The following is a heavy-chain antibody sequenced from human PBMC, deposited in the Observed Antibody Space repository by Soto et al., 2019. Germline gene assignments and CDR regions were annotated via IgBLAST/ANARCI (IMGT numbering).Heavy chain of an antibody. J-gene: IGHJ4*02. Sequence: EVQLVESGGGLVQPGGSLRLSCAASGFTFSSYAMHWVRQAPGKGLEHVSAISSNGGSTYYANSVKGRFTISRDNSKNSLYLQMGSLRAEDMAVYYCARSGDSYYFDYWGQGTLVTVSS. CDR1: GFTFSSYA. D-gene: IGHD3-10*01. CDR2: ISSNGGST. V-gene: IGHV3-64*01. CDR3: ARSGDSYYFDY.